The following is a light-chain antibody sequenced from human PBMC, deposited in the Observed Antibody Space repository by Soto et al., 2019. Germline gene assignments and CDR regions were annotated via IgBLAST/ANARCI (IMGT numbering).Light chain of an antibody. CDR1: PSVTNF. V-gene: IGKV3-20*01. CDR2: GAF. CDR3: QHYVSSPPWT. Sequence: EIVLTQSPATLSLSPGERATLSCRASPSVTNFLAWYQQKPGQAPRLLIYGAFNRATGIPARFSGSGSGTDFALTISRLEPEDFAVYYCQHYVSSPPWTFGQGTKVDI. J-gene: IGKJ1*01.